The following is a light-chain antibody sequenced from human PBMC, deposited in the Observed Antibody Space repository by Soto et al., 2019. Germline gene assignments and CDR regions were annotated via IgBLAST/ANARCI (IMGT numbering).Light chain of an antibody. CDR2: GVT. J-gene: IGLJ1*01. CDR1: GSDIGAYNY. V-gene: IGLV2-14*01. CDR3: SSFTTSYFYV. Sequence: LTQHASVSGSPGQSITISCTGSGSDIGAYNYVSWYQQHPGKAPKLLIHGVTRRPSGVSSRFSASKSAYTASLTISGLQAEDEATYFCSSFTTSYFYVFGPGAKVTVL.